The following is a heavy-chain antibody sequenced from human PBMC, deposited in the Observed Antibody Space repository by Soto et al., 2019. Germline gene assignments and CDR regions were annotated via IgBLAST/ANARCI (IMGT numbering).Heavy chain of an antibody. CDR3: ARDQGGITGVCGWVGEHHHVKDF. D-gene: IGHD1-20*01. CDR2: IYYSGST. V-gene: IGHV4-59*01. CDR1: GGSISSYY. J-gene: IGHJ4*01. Sequence: LSLTCTVSGGSISSYYWSWIRQPPGKGLEWIGCIYYSGSTNYNPSLKSRVTISVDTSKNQFSLKLSSVTAADTAVYYCARDQGGITGVCGWVGEHHHVKDFWGQGTPVTVYS.